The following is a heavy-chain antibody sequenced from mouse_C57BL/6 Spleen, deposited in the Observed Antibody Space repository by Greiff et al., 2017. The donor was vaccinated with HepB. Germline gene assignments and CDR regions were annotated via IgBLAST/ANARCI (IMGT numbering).Heavy chain of an antibody. CDR2: ISSGSSTI. J-gene: IGHJ2*01. V-gene: IGHV5-17*01. CDR1: GFTFSDYG. Sequence: EVNLVESGGGLVKPGGSLKLSCAASGFTFSDYGMHWVRQAPEKGLEWVAYISSGSSTIYYADTVKGRFTISRDNAKNTLFLQMTSRRSEDTAMYYCARPYYYGSSRDYWGQGTTLTVSS. CDR3: ARPYYYGSSRDY. D-gene: IGHD1-1*01.